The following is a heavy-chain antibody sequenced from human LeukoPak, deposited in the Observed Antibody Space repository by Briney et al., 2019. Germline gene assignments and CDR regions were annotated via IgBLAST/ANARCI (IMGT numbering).Heavy chain of an antibody. V-gene: IGHV4-38-2*02. D-gene: IGHD2-2*01. CDR3: ARFGVLPSAMLNDC. Sequence: SETLSLTCTVSGSSISNGYYWGWIRQPPGKGLEWIGNIYHSGTTYYNPSLKSRLTISVDTSKNQFSLKLSSVTAADTAVYYCARFGVLPSAMLNDCWGQGTLVTVSS. J-gene: IGHJ4*02. CDR2: IYHSGTT. CDR1: GSSISNGYY.